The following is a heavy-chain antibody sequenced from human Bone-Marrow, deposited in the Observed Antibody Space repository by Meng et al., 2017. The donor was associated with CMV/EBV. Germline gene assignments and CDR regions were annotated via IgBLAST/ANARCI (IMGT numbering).Heavy chain of an antibody. V-gene: IGHV1-69*16. D-gene: IGHD6-13*01. CDR2: IIPILGIA. CDR1: GGTFSSYT. Sequence: SVKVSCKASGGTFSSYTISWVRQAPGQGLEWMGRIIPILGIANYAQKFQGRVTITTDESTSTAYMELSSLRSEDTAVYYCARETGAAGLLDPWGQVTLVTVSS. CDR3: ARETGAAGLLDP. J-gene: IGHJ5*02.